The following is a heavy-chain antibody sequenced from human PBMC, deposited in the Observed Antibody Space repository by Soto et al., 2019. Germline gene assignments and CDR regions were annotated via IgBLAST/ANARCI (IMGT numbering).Heavy chain of an antibody. D-gene: IGHD3-16*01. CDR3: ARGLRLGYFQH. CDR2: ISYDGSNK. Sequence: QVQLVESGGGVVQPGRSLRLSCAASGFTFSSYAMHWVRQAPGKGLEWVAVISYDGSNKYYADSVKGRFTISRDNSKNTLYLQMNRLRAEDTAVYYCARGLRLGYFQHWGQGTLVTVSS. V-gene: IGHV3-30-3*01. J-gene: IGHJ1*01. CDR1: GFTFSSYA.